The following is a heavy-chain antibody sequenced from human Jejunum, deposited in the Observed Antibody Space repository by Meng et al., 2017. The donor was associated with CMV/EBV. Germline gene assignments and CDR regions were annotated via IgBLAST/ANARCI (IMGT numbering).Heavy chain of an antibody. CDR3: ARGRTCSITSCYRGPSLDY. CDR1: ITKNNW. D-gene: IGHD2-2*02. V-gene: IGHV4-4*02. CDR2: IYSSGEI. J-gene: IGHJ4*02. Sequence: ITKNNWWNWVRQAPWKGLEWIGEIYSSGEINYNPSLKSRVTISMENSKNQFSLKVNSVTAADTAVYYCARGRTCSITSCYRGPSLDYWGQGTLVTVSS.